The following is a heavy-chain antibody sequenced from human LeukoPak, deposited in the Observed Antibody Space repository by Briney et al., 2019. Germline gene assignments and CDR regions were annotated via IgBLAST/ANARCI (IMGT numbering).Heavy chain of an antibody. J-gene: IGHJ4*02. Sequence: ASVKVSCKASGYTFTGYYMHWVRQAPGQGLEWMGWINPNSGGTNYAQKFQGRVTMTRDTSISTAYMELSRLRSDDTAVYYCARGGGVYGFWSGYSTGPRDYWGQGTLVTVSS. CDR3: ARGGGVYGFWSGYSTGPRDY. D-gene: IGHD3-3*01. CDR1: GYTFTGYY. CDR2: INPNSGGT. V-gene: IGHV1-2*02.